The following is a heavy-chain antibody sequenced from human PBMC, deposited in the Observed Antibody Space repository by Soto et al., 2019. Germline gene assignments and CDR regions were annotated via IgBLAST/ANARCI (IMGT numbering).Heavy chain of an antibody. V-gene: IGHV3-33*01. CDR3: ARVLTLYYYDSSGYYPDY. J-gene: IGHJ4*02. Sequence: SLRLSCAASGFSFNNHGMHWVRQAPGKGLEWVAVIWYDGSYKYYADSVKGRFTISRDNAKNSLYLQMNSLRAEDTAVYYCARVLTLYYYDSSGYYPDYWGQGTLVTVSS. CDR2: IWYDGSYK. CDR1: GFSFNNHG. D-gene: IGHD3-22*01.